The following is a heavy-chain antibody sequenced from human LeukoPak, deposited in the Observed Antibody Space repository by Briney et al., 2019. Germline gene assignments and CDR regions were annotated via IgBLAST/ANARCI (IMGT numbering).Heavy chain of an antibody. D-gene: IGHD3-10*01. CDR2: ISASGDGT. CDR3: AKRERFGEFPYYYYGMDV. J-gene: IGHJ6*02. Sequence: PGGSLRLSCAGSGFTFSSYAMSWVRQAPGKGLEWVSGISASGDGTYHADSVKGRFTISRDNSKNTLYLQMNSLRAEDTAVYYCAKRERFGEFPYYYYGMDVWGQGTTVTVSS. V-gene: IGHV3-23*01. CDR1: GFTFSSYA.